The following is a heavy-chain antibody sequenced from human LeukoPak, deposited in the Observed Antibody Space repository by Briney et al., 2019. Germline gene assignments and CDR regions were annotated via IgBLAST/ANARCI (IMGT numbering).Heavy chain of an antibody. CDR2: ISYDGSNK. V-gene: IGHV3-30*04. CDR3: ARAQSSSWYDRRGALNWFDP. CDR1: GFTFSSYA. J-gene: IGHJ5*02. Sequence: GRSLRLSCAASGFTFSSYAMHWVRQAPGKGLEWVAVISYDGSNKYYADSVKGRFTISRDNSKNTLYLQMNSLRAEDTAVYYCARAQSSSWYDRRGALNWFDPWGQGTLVTVSS. D-gene: IGHD6-13*01.